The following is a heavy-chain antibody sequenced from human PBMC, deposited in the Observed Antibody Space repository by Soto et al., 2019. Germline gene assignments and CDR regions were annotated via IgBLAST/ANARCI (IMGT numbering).Heavy chain of an antibody. CDR3: ASRLYNWNYDPPPQDAFDI. CDR2: IIPIFGTA. D-gene: IGHD1-7*01. J-gene: IGHJ3*02. CDR1: GGTFSSYA. V-gene: IGHV1-69*01. Sequence: QVQLVQSGAEVKKPGSSVKVSCKASGGTFSSYAISWVRQAPGQGLEWMGGIIPIFGTANYAQKFQGRVTITADESTSTGYMELRSLRSEDTAVYYFASRLYNWNYDPPPQDAFDIWGQGTMVTVSS.